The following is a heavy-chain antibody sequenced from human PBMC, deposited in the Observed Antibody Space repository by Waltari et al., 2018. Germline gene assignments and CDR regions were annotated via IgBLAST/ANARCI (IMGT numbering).Heavy chain of an antibody. CDR1: GGSISRSSYY. J-gene: IGHJ5*02. D-gene: IGHD5-12*01. CDR2: IYYSGRT. Sequence: QLQLQESGPGLVKPSETLSLTCPVSGGSISRSSYYWGWIRQSPGKGLEWIGSIYYSGRTDYNPTLKSRVTISGDTSKNQFSLKLSSVTAADTAVYYCARHWKKSGYRFDPWGQGTLVTVSS. CDR3: ARHWKKSGYRFDP. V-gene: IGHV4-39*01.